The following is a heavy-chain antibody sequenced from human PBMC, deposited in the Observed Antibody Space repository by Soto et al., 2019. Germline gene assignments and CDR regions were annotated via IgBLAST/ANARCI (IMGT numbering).Heavy chain of an antibody. D-gene: IGHD3-10*01. CDR3: ARGLWFGGANWFDP. Sequence: PSETLSLTCTVSGGSISSYYWSWIRQPPGKGLEWIGYIYYSGSTNYNPSLKSRVTISVDTSKNQFSLKLSSVTAADTAVYYCARGLWFGGANWFDPWGQGTLVTV. V-gene: IGHV4-59*01. CDR2: IYYSGST. CDR1: GGSISSYY. J-gene: IGHJ5*02.